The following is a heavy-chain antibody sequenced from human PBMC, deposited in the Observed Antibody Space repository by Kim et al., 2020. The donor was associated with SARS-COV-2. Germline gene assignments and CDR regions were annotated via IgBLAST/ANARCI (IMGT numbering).Heavy chain of an antibody. Sequence: DSVKGRLTISRDNSKNTLYLQMNSLRAEDTAVYYCARDIATYDMGGYFDYWGQGTLVTVSS. D-gene: IGHD3-22*01. CDR3: ARDIATYDMGGYFDY. V-gene: IGHV3-30*07. J-gene: IGHJ4*02.